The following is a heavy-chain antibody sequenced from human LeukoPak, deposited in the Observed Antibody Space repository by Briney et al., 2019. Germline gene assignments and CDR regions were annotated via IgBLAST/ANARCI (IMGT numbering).Heavy chain of an antibody. J-gene: IGHJ5*02. Sequence: ASVKVSCKASGYTFTSYGISWVRQAPGQGLEWMGWINTNTGNPTYAQGFTGRFVFSLDTSVSTAYLQISSLKAEDTAVYYCARDGGYYDSSGPIPHHYNWFDPWGQGTLVTVSS. D-gene: IGHD3-22*01. CDR2: INTNTGNP. CDR3: ARDGGYYDSSGPIPHHYNWFDP. V-gene: IGHV7-4-1*02. CDR1: GYTFTSYG.